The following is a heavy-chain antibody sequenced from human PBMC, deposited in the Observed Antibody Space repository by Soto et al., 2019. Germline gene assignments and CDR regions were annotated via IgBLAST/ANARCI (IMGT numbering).Heavy chain of an antibody. D-gene: IGHD2-2*01. CDR3: ASGIFDKVVPAAMRQEGVYGMDV. Sequence: PSETLSLTCTVSGGSISSYYWSWIRQPPGKGLEWIGYIYYSGSTNYNPSLKSRVTISVDTSKNQFSLKLSSVTAADTAVYYCASGIFDKVVPAAMRQEGVYGMDVWGQGTTVTVSS. CDR1: GGSISSYY. CDR2: IYYSGST. J-gene: IGHJ6*02. V-gene: IGHV4-59*01.